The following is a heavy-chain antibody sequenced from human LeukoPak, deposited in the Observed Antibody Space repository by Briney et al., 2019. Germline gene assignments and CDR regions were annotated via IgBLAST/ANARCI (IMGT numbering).Heavy chain of an antibody. D-gene: IGHD3-10*01. CDR1: RGTFSNYA. V-gene: IGHV1-69*13. CDR3: TKGGSFSGSYYINWFDP. Sequence: ASVKVSCKASRGTFSNYAISWVRQAPGQGLERMGGIIPIFGTANYAQKFQGRVTITADESTSTAYMELNSLRPEDTAVYYCTKGGSFSGSYYINWFDPWGQGTLATVSS. CDR2: IIPIFGTA. J-gene: IGHJ5*02.